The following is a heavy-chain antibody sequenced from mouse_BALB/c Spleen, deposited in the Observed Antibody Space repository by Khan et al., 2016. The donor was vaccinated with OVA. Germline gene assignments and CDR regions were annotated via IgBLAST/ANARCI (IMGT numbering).Heavy chain of an antibody. CDR1: GYSITTDYA. D-gene: IGHD1-1*01. Sequence: EVQLQESGPGLVKPSQSLSLTCTVTGYSITTDYAWNWLRQFPGNQLEWMGYIRYSGNTKYHPSLQSRISITRDTSKNQLFLQLKSVTTEDTARYYCARVYGGDFDYWGQGTTLTVSS. V-gene: IGHV3-2*02. CDR3: ARVYGGDFDY. CDR2: IRYSGNT. J-gene: IGHJ2*01.